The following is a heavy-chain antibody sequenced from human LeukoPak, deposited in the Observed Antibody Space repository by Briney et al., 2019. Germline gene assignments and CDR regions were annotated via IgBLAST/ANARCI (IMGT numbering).Heavy chain of an antibody. CDR2: IYTSGST. Sequence: SETLSLTCTVSGGSICSGSYYWSWIRQPAGKGLEWIGRIYTSGSTNYNPSLKSRVTISVDTSKNQLSLKLSSVTAADTAVYYCARGLVASSSWLSELFDYWGQGTLVTVSS. D-gene: IGHD6-13*01. V-gene: IGHV4-61*02. J-gene: IGHJ4*02. CDR3: ARGLVASSSWLSELFDY. CDR1: GGSICSGSYY.